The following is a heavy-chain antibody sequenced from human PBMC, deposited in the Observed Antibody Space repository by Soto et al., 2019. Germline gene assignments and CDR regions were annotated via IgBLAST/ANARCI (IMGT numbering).Heavy chain of an antibody. Sequence: QVQLVQSGAEEKKPGASVKVSCKASGYTFTSYAMHWVRQAPGQRLEWMGWINAGNGNTKYSQKFQGRVTITRDTSXSTAYRELSSLRSEDTAVYYCAREGYYYGSDPFDYWGQGTLVTVSS. CDR3: AREGYYYGSDPFDY. J-gene: IGHJ4*02. CDR2: INAGNGNT. V-gene: IGHV1-3*05. CDR1: GYTFTSYA. D-gene: IGHD3-10*01.